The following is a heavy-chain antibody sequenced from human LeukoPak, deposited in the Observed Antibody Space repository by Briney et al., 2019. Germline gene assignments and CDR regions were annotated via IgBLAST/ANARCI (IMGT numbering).Heavy chain of an antibody. CDR1: GFTVSSTY. Sequence: PGGSLRLSCAASGFTVSSTYMNWVRQAPGKGLEWVSAIFGGGSIHYADSVRGRFTISRDNSKNTLYLQMNSLRAEDTAVYYCVRGRARAALDIWGQGTLVTVSS. J-gene: IGHJ3*02. CDR3: VRGRARAALDI. CDR2: IFGGGSI. V-gene: IGHV3-53*01.